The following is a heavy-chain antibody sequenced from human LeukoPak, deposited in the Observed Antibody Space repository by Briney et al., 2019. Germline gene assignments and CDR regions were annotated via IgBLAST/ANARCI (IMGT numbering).Heavy chain of an antibody. Sequence: GGSLRLSCAVSGFTFSSSYMNWVRQAPGKGLEWVANIKQDGSEKYYVDSVKGRFTISRDNAQNSLYLQMNSLRAEDTAVYYCARDPYSGGYGDYYYYYMDVWGKGTTVTISS. CDR3: ARDPYSGGYGDYYYYYMDV. D-gene: IGHD1-26*01. CDR1: GFTFSSSY. V-gene: IGHV3-7*01. CDR2: IKQDGSEK. J-gene: IGHJ6*03.